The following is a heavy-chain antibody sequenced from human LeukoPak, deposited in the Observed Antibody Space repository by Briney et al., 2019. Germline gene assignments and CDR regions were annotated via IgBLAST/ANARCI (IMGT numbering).Heavy chain of an antibody. CDR1: GYTFTSYG. CDR3: ARGTHSYYYYMDV. V-gene: IGHV1-18*01. J-gene: IGHJ6*03. CDR2: ISAYNGNT. Sequence: ASVKVSCKASGYTFTSYGISWVRQAPGQGLEGMGWISAYNGNTNYAQKLQGRVTMTKNTSTSTAYMELRSMTSDDTAVYYCARGTHSYYYYMDVWGKGTTVTVSS. D-gene: IGHD1-14*01.